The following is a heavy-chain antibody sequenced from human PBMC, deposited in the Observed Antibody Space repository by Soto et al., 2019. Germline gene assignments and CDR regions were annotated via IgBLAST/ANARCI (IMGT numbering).Heavy chain of an antibody. Sequence: QVQLQQWGAGLLKPSATLSLTCAVYGGSFSGYYWSWIRQPPGKGLEWIGEINHSGSTNYNPSLKSRVTISVDTSKNEFSLKLSSVTAADTAVYYCARGRRSSGWRDWGQGTLVTVSS. J-gene: IGHJ4*02. V-gene: IGHV4-34*01. CDR3: ARGRRSSGWRD. CDR2: INHSGST. CDR1: GGSFSGYY. D-gene: IGHD6-19*01.